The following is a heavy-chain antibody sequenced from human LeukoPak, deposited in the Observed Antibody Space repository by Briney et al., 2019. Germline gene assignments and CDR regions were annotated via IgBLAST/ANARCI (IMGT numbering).Heavy chain of an antibody. Sequence: GGSLRLSCAASRFTFSNYALSWVRQAPGKGLEWVSSVGGGDDTYYADSVKGRFTISRDNSKSTLFLQVNSLRAEDTAVYYCVKDAISMNGIWDAFDIWGQGTMVTVSS. J-gene: IGHJ3*02. CDR1: RFTFSNYA. D-gene: IGHD3-22*01. V-gene: IGHV3-23*01. CDR2: VGGGDDT. CDR3: VKDAISMNGIWDAFDI.